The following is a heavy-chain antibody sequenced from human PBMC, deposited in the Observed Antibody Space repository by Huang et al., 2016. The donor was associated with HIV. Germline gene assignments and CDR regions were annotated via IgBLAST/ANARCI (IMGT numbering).Heavy chain of an antibody. J-gene: IGHJ4*02. D-gene: IGHD3-22*01. CDR1: GFTFSTFG. CDR3: AREETDYYDTSGSTCYYDS. Sequence: EVQLVQSGGGLVRPGESLTLSCAGSGFTFSTFGMAWVRQAPGKGLAWVASITTSTAYSPYAESVLGRFIISRDNARASLSLQMDSLRAEDTAVYYCAREETDYYDTSGSTCYYDSWGQGTLVTVSS. V-gene: IGHV3-21*01. CDR2: ITTSTAYS.